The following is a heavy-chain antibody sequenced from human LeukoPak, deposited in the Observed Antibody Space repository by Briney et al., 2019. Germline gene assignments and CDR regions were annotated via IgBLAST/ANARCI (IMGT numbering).Heavy chain of an antibody. D-gene: IGHD2-15*01. CDR3: AKDCSGGSCFVY. J-gene: IGHJ4*02. CDR1: GFTFSSYG. CDR2: ISGSGGST. V-gene: IGHV3-23*01. Sequence: GGSLRLSCAASGFTFSSYGMHWVRQAPGKGLEWVSAISGSGGSTYYADSVKGRFTISRDNSKNTLYLQMNSLRAEDTAVYYCAKDCSGGSCFVYWGQGTLVTVSS.